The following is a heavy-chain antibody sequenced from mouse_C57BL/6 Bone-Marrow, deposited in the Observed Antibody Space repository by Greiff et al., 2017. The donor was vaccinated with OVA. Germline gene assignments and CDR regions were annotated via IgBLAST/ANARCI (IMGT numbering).Heavy chain of an antibody. CDR3: ARSNLYAMDY. Sequence: DVKLVESGGGLVKPGGSLKLSCAASGFTFSDDGMHWVRQAPEKGLEWVAYISSGSSTIYYADTVKGRFTISRDNAKNTLFLQMTSLRSEDTAMYYCARSNLYAMDYWGQGTSVTVSS. D-gene: IGHD2-5*01. CDR2: ISSGSSTI. J-gene: IGHJ4*01. CDR1: GFTFSDDG. V-gene: IGHV5-17*01.